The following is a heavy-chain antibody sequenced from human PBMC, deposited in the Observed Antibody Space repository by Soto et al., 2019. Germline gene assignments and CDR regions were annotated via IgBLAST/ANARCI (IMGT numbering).Heavy chain of an antibody. CDR3: ARGGSSRYGVDS. J-gene: IGHJ4*02. D-gene: IGHD6-13*01. Sequence: VQLVQSGAEVKEPGASVKVSCKASGYTFTSYGISWVRQAPGQGLEWMGWISAFKCNTNYAQKLQGRVTMTTDTSVRPAYMELRSLRSDDTAVYYCARGGSSRYGVDSWGQGTLVTVSS. CDR2: ISAFKCNT. CDR1: GYTFTSYG. V-gene: IGHV1-18*01.